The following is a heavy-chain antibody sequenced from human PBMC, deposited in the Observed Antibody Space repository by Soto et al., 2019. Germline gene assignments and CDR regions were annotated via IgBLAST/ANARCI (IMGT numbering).Heavy chain of an antibody. CDR1: GFSLSTSGMG. Sequence: QITLKESGPTLVKPTQTLTLTCTFSGFSLSTSGMGVGWIRQPPGKALEWLAVIYWDDDKQYRPSLRSRLTITKDTSKSQVVLTLTSVDPEDTATYYFAHLLWRGINHYSDYWGQGSLVTVSS. V-gene: IGHV2-5*02. D-gene: IGHD3-10*01. J-gene: IGHJ4*02. CDR3: AHLLWRGINHYSDY. CDR2: IYWDDDK.